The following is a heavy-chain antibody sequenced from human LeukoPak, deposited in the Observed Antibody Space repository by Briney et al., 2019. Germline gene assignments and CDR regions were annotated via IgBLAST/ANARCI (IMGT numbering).Heavy chain of an antibody. CDR2: VSDTGST. Sequence: NPSETLSLTCTVSGGSISSSSYYWGWIRQPPGKGLEWIGYVSDTGSTNYNPSLKSRVTISVDTSKNQFYLKLTSVTAADAAVYYCARTTTTFDDWGHGTLVTVSS. CDR3: ARTTTTFDD. CDR1: GGSISSSSYY. V-gene: IGHV4-61*05. J-gene: IGHJ4*01. D-gene: IGHD4-11*01.